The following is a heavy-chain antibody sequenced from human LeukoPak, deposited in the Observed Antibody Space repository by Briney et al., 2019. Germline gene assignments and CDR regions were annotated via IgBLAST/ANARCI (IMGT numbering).Heavy chain of an antibody. D-gene: IGHD1-26*01. CDR3: AKVEESGSYYVAPFDY. V-gene: IGHV3-23*01. CDR1: GFTFSSYA. CDR2: ISGSGGST. J-gene: IGHJ4*02. Sequence: PGGSLRLSCAASGFTFSSYAMSWVRQAPGKGLEWVSAISGSGGSTYYADSVKGRFTISRDNSKNTLYLQMNSLRAEDTAVYYCAKVEESGSYYVAPFDYWGQGTLVTVSS.